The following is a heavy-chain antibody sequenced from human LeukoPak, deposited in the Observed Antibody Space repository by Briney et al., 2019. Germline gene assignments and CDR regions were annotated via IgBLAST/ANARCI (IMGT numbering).Heavy chain of an antibody. Sequence: PSETLSLTCSVSGGSINSNSYYWGWIRQPPGKGLEWIGSIKYSGSTYYNPSLKSRVTISVDTSKNQFSLKLSSVTAADTAVYYCARENLGGEAFDIWGQGTMVTVSS. CDR3: ARENLGGEAFDI. J-gene: IGHJ3*02. CDR1: GGSINSNSYY. V-gene: IGHV4-39*07. CDR2: IKYSGST.